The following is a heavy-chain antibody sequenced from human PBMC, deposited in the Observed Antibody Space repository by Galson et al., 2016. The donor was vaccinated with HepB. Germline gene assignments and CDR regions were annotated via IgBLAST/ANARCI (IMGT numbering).Heavy chain of an antibody. CDR3: AKDKSSSWYGYYYYYMDV. Sequence: SLRLSCAASGFTFSSYAMSWVRQAPGKGLEWVSAISGSGGSTYYADSVKGRFTISRDNSKNTLYLQMNSLRAEDTAVYYCAKDKSSSWYGYYYYYMDVWGKGTTVTGSS. CDR1: GFTFSSYA. V-gene: IGHV3-23*01. CDR2: ISGSGGST. J-gene: IGHJ6*03. D-gene: IGHD6-13*01.